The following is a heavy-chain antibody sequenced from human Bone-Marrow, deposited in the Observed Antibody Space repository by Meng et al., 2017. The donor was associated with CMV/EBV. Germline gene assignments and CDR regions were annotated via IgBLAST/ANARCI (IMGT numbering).Heavy chain of an antibody. D-gene: IGHD2-2*02. CDR2: INHSGST. V-gene: IGHV4-34*01. CDR3: ARVRYCSSTSCYTDLDWYFDL. J-gene: IGHJ2*01. CDR1: GGSFSGYY. Sequence: SETLSLTCAVYGGSFSGYYWSWIRQPPGKGLEWIGEINHSGSTNYNPSLKSRDTISVDTSKNQFSLKLNSVTAADTAIYYCARVRYCSSTSCYTDLDWYFDLWGRGTLVTVSS.